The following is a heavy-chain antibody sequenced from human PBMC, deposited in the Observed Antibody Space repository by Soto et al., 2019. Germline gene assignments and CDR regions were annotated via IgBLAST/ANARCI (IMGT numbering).Heavy chain of an antibody. Sequence: QTLSLTFALSGGSVSSNSAALDLIRQSPSRGLEWLGRTYYRSKWYNDYAVSVKSRITINPDTSKNQFSLQLNSVTPEDTAVYYCARDAIMAAAGNWFDPWGQGTLVTVSS. J-gene: IGHJ5*02. CDR2: TYYRSKWYN. V-gene: IGHV6-1*01. D-gene: IGHD6-13*01. CDR3: ARDAIMAAAGNWFDP. CDR1: GGSVSSNSAA.